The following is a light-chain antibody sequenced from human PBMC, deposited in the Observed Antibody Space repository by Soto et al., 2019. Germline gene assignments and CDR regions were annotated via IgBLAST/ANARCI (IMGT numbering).Light chain of an antibody. Sequence: QSALAQPASVSGSPGQSITISCTGTSNDIGGYDYVSWYQHHPGIAPKLIIYDVSDRPSGVSNRFSGSKSGNTASLTISGLQAEDEAEYYCNTYTTTGPIHVFGSGTKVTV. CDR2: DVS. J-gene: IGLJ1*01. CDR3: NTYTTTGPIHV. V-gene: IGLV2-14*03. CDR1: SNDIGGYDY.